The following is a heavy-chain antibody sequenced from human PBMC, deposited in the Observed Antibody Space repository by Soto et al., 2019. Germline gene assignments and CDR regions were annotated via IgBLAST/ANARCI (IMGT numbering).Heavy chain of an antibody. Sequence: ALRLSCAASGFTFSSYAMHWVRQAPGKGLEWVAVISYDGSNKYYADSVKGRFTISRDNSKNTLYLQMNSLRAEDTAVYYCARGRRPMATIDYWGQGTLVTVSS. J-gene: IGHJ4*02. D-gene: IGHD5-12*01. CDR1: GFTFSSYA. CDR3: ARGRRPMATIDY. V-gene: IGHV3-30*04. CDR2: ISYDGSNK.